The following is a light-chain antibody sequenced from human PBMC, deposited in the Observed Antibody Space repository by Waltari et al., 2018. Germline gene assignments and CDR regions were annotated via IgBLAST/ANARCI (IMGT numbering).Light chain of an antibody. J-gene: IGKJ3*01. CDR1: QRFFHSSKNKTS. CDR3: QQYYFTPFT. Sequence: DIVMPQSPDSLSVFLGERATLNCPSSQRFFHSSKNKTSLAWYQKHPGQPPSLLIYWASTRESGVPDRFSGSGSGTDFTLTISSLQAEDVAVYYCQQYYFTPFTVGPGTKVDIK. CDR2: WAS. V-gene: IGKV4-1*01.